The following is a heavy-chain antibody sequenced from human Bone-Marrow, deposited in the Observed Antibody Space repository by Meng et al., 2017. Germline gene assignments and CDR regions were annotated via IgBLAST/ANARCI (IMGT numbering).Heavy chain of an antibody. Sequence: GESLKISCTASGFTFSGSSMNWVRQAPGKGLEWVSSISSTSSYIYYADSVKGRFTISRDNAKNSLYLQMNSLRAEDTAVYYCARDPLAYCGGDCYFGRGYFDYWGQGTLVTVSS. CDR1: GFTFSGSS. D-gene: IGHD2-21*02. CDR3: ARDPLAYCGGDCYFGRGYFDY. J-gene: IGHJ4*02. CDR2: ISSTSSYI. V-gene: IGHV3-21*01.